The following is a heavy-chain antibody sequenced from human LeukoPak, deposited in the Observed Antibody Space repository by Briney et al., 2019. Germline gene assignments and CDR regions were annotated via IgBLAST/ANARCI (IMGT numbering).Heavy chain of an antibody. D-gene: IGHD2-15*01. V-gene: IGHV4-39*01. J-gene: IGHJ4*02. CDR2: IYYSGST. CDR1: GGSISSSSYY. CDR3: ARHGLPPRFDY. Sequence: SETLSLTCTVSGGSISSSSYYWGWIRQPPGKGLEWIGSIYYSGSTYYNPSLKSRVTISVDTSKNQFSLKLSSVTAADTAVYYCARHGLPPRFDYWGQGTLVTVSS.